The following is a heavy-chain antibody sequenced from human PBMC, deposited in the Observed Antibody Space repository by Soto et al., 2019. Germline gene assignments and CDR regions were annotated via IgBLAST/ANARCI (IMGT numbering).Heavy chain of an antibody. CDR3: AKALYYYYDSSGYYWPFDY. D-gene: IGHD3-22*01. Sequence: SVKVSCKASGGTFSSYAISWVRQAPGQGLEWMGGIIPIFGTANYAQKFQGRVTITADESTSTAYMELSSLRSEDTALYYCAKALYYYYDSSGYYWPFDYWGQGTLVTVSS. CDR1: GGTFSSYA. CDR2: IIPIFGTA. J-gene: IGHJ4*02. V-gene: IGHV1-69*13.